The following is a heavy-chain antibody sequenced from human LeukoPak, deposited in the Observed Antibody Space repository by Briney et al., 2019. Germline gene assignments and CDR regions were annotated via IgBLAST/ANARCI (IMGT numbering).Heavy chain of an antibody. D-gene: IGHD3-10*01. CDR1: GYTSTSYG. CDR3: ARGNSITMVRGVKAGDY. Sequence: ASVKVSCKASGYTSTSYGISWVRQAPGQGLEWMGWISAYNGNTNYAQKLQGRVTMTTDTSTSTAYMELRSLRSDDTAVYYCARGNSITMVRGVKAGDYWGQGTLVTVSS. V-gene: IGHV1-18*01. J-gene: IGHJ4*02. CDR2: ISAYNGNT.